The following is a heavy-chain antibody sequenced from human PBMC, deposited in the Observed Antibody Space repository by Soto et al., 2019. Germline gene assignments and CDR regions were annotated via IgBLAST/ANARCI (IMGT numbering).Heavy chain of an antibody. Sequence: ASETLSLTCAVYGGFVSSGSYYWSWIRQPPGKGLEWIGEMSHSGGTHFNPSLKSRVTISVDTSKNQFSLKMSSVTAADTALYYCSCVARRSATSVVGAFDIWGQGTMVTVSS. D-gene: IGHD2-15*01. V-gene: IGHV4-61*01. J-gene: IGHJ3*02. CDR1: GGFVSSGSYY. CDR3: SCVARRSATSVVGAFDI. CDR2: MSHSGGT.